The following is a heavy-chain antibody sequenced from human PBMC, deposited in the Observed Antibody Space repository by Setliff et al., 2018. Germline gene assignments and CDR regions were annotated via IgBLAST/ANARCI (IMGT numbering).Heavy chain of an antibody. D-gene: IGHD6-13*01. Sequence: ASVKVSCKASGYTFTSYAMHWVRQAPGQRLEWMGWINAGNGNTKYSQKFQGRVTLTRDTSASTAYMGLSSLRSEDTAVYYCARGGIAAAGTPPSTENFDYWGQGTLVTVSS. CDR3: ARGGIAAAGTPPSTENFDY. CDR2: INAGNGNT. J-gene: IGHJ4*02. CDR1: GYTFTSYA. V-gene: IGHV1-3*01.